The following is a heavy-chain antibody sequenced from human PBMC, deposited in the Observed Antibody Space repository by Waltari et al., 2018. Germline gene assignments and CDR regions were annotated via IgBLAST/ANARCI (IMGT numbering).Heavy chain of an antibody. J-gene: IGHJ4*02. CDR1: GFPFSTYW. D-gene: IGHD3-10*01. Sequence: EVQLVESGGGLVQPGGSLRLSCVASGFPFSTYWMTWVRQARGKGLEWVGNIKPDGSETYYVESVKGRFTISKDNAKNSLYLQMNNLRAEDTAVYYCTKGGHVDFCGPGSLVTVSS. CDR2: IKPDGSET. CDR3: TKGGHVDF. V-gene: IGHV3-7*01.